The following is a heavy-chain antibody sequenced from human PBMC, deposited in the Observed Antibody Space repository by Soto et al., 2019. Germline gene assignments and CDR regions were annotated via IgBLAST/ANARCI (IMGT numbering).Heavy chain of an antibody. CDR2: ISAYNGNT. V-gene: IGHV1-18*01. J-gene: IGHJ4*02. CDR3: ARVGQDY. CDR1: GYTFTSYG. Sequence: QVQLVQSGAEVKKPGASVKVSCKASGYTFTSYGISWVRQAPGQGLEWMGWISAYNGNTNYAQKPRGRVTRTKDTPTSTASRELMSWRSDNTAVYYCARVGQDYGGQGPLVTVSS. D-gene: IGHD3-3*01.